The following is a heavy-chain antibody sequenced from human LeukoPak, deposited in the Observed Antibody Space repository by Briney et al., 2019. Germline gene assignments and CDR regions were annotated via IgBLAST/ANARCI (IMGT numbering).Heavy chain of an antibody. CDR1: GFTFSSYA. D-gene: IGHD3-22*01. Sequence: GGSLRLSCAASGFTFSSYAMSWVRQAPGKGLEWVANIKQDGSVKYYVDSVKGRFTISRDNAKNSLYLQMNSLRAEDTAVYYCARAIDYYDSSGYYPVGAFDIWGQGTMVTVSS. CDR3: ARAIDYYDSSGYYPVGAFDI. J-gene: IGHJ3*02. V-gene: IGHV3-7*01. CDR2: IKQDGSVK.